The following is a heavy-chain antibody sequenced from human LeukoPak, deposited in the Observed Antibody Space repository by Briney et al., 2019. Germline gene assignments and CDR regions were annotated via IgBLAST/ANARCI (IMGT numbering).Heavy chain of an antibody. Sequence: SETLSLTCTVSGGSISSGDYYWSWIRQPPGKGLEWIGYIYHSGSTYYNPSLKSRVTISVDRSKNQFSLKLSSVTAADTAVYYCARATVVKTGSYAFDIWGQGTMVTVSS. CDR2: IYHSGST. J-gene: IGHJ3*02. V-gene: IGHV4-30-2*01. CDR3: ARATVVKTGSYAFDI. D-gene: IGHD4-23*01. CDR1: GGSISSGDYY.